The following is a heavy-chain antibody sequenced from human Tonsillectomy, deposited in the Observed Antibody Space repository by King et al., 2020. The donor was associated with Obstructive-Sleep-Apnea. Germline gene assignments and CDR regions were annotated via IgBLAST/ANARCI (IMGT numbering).Heavy chain of an antibody. CDR2: ISGSVGST. CDR1: RFTFSSYA. D-gene: IGHD1-14*01. CDR3: AKNLDRVCGY. Sequence: VQLVQSGGGLVQPGGSLKLSWAASRFTFSSYAMSWVRQAPGKGLEWVSAISGSVGSTYYADSVKGRFTISRDNSMNTSYLQMNSLRAEDTAVYYCAKNLDRVCGYWGQGTLVTVSS. J-gene: IGHJ4*02. V-gene: IGHV3-23*04.